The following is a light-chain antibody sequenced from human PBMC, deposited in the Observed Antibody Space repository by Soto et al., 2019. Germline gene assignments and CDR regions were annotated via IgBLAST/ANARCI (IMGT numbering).Light chain of an antibody. CDR1: SSDVGGYNY. CDR2: EVT. V-gene: IGLV2-8*01. J-gene: IGLJ2*01. Sequence: QSVLTQPPSASGSPGQSVTISCTGTSSDVGGYNYVSWYQQHPGKAPILIIYEVTKRPSGVPDRFSGSKSGNTASLTVSGLQAEDEADYYCSSYAGSNNVIFGGGTQLTVL. CDR3: SSYAGSNNVI.